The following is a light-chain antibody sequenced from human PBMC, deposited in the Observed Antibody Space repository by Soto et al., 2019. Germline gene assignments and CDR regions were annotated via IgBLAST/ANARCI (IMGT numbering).Light chain of an antibody. CDR3: SSYTDSSTLGLYV. Sequence: LAQPASVSVSPGQSITISCTGTISDIGGYEYVSWYQQHPGKAPRLMIYEVTYRPSGVSNRFSGSKSGSTASLTISGLQAEDEADYYCSSYTDSSTLGLYVFGTGTNVTVL. V-gene: IGLV2-14*01. CDR2: EVT. CDR1: ISDIGGYEY. J-gene: IGLJ1*01.